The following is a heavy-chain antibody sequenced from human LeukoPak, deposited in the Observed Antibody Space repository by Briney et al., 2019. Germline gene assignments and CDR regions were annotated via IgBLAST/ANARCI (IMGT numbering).Heavy chain of an antibody. J-gene: IGHJ4*02. CDR2: IYYSGST. CDR3: ARDVFTMVRGVIMVSAYFDY. CDR1: DDSISDYY. D-gene: IGHD3-10*01. Sequence: SETLSLTCTVSDDSISDYYRGWIRQPPGKGLEWIGYIYYSGSTYYNPSLKSRVTISVDTSKNQFSLKLSSVTAADTAVYYCARDVFTMVRGVIMVSAYFDYWGQGTLVTVSS. V-gene: IGHV4-30-4*01.